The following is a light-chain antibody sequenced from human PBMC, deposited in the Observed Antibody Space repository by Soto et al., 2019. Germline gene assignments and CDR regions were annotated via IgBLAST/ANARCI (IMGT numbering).Light chain of an antibody. J-gene: IGKJ1*01. Sequence: EMVLTQSPDTLSLSPGERATLSCRASQTVSSNFLAWYQQRPGQAPRLLIYVASSRAAGIPDRCSGSGSGTDFTLTISRLEPEDLAVYYCQQYGSSPETFGQGTKVEIK. CDR1: QTVSSNF. V-gene: IGKV3-20*01. CDR3: QQYGSSPET. CDR2: VAS.